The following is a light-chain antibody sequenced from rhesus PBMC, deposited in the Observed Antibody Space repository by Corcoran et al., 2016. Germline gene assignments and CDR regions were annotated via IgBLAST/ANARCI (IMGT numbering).Light chain of an antibody. CDR1: QNIYSN. Sequence: DIQMTQSPSALSASVGDRVTISCRASQNIYSNLAWYKQKPGKAPKLLIYAASSLQTGIPSRFSGSGYGTDFTLTISSLQPEDSAAYYCQHYYDNPYSFGQGTKVEIK. J-gene: IGKJ2*01. CDR3: QHYYDNPYS. CDR2: AAS. V-gene: IGKV1S12*01.